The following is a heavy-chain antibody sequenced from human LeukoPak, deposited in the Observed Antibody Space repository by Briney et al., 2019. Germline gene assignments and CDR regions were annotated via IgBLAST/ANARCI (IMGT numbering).Heavy chain of an antibody. J-gene: IGHJ4*02. D-gene: IGHD3-16*01. CDR3: ASYVWGSFFDY. V-gene: IGHV1-69*13. CDR2: IIPIFGTV. Sequence: GASVKVSCKASGGIFSSYAISWVRQAPGQGLEWMGGIIPIFGTVNYAQKFQGRVTITADESTSTAYMELSSLRSEDTAVYYCASYVWGSFFDYWGQGTLVTVSS. CDR1: GGIFSSYA.